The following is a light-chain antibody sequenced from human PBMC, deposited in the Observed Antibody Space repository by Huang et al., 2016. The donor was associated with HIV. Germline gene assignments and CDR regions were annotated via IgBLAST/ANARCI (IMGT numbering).Light chain of an antibody. CDR1: RRLLHSDGKTY. V-gene: IGKV2-29*02. Sequence: DIVMTQTPLSLSVTPGQPASISYESSRRLLHSDGKTYLDWYLHKPGQSPQLLIYEASRRFSGVPDRFSGSGSGTDFTLKISRVEAGDVGIYYCMQGIHLPLTFGGGTKVEIK. J-gene: IGKJ4*01. CDR3: MQGIHLPLT. CDR2: EAS.